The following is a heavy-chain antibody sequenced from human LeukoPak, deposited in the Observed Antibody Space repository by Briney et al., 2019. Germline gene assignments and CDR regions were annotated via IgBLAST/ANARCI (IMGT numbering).Heavy chain of an antibody. Sequence: SGPTLVNPTQTLTLTCTFSGFSLSTSGVGVGWIRQPPGKALEWLALIYWDDDKRYSPSLKSRLTITKDTSKNQVVLTMTNMDPVDTATYYCARTTKTGSGYDFWSGPLDWGQGTLVTVSS. CDR1: GFSLSTSGVG. D-gene: IGHD3-3*01. V-gene: IGHV2-5*02. J-gene: IGHJ4*02. CDR2: IYWDDDK. CDR3: ARTTKTGSGYDFWSGPLD.